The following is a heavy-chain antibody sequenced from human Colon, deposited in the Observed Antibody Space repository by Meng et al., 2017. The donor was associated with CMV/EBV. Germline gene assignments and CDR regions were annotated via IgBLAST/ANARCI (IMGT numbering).Heavy chain of an antibody. Sequence: ASVKVSCKTSGYTFTSYWMHWVRQAPGQGLEWMGWISPYNDHTDYAQKVQGSLTMTTDTSTSTAYMELRCLRSDDTAVYYCARDSGYYDSSDFHRDFDYWGQGTMVTVSS. D-gene: IGHD3-22*01. V-gene: IGHV1-18*04. J-gene: IGHJ4*02. CDR3: ARDSGYYDSSDFHRDFDY. CDR2: ISPYNDHT. CDR1: GYTFTSYW.